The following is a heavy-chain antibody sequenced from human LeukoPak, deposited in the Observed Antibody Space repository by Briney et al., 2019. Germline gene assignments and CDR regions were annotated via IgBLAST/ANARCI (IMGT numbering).Heavy chain of an antibody. J-gene: IGHJ4*02. V-gene: IGHV5-51*01. CDR3: ARRIQGYLDY. Sequence: GESLKISCQTSGYSFVTYGIVWVRQMPGKGLEWVGLIYPGHPDTTYSPSFQGQVTISADKSTDTAYLHWNSLKASDTATYFCARRIQGYLDYWGLGTLVTVSS. CDR1: GYSFVTYG. CDR2: IYPGHPDT.